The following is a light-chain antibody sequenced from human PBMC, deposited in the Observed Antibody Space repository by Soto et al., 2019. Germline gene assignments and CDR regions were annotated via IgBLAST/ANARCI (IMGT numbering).Light chain of an antibody. J-gene: IGKJ5*01. Sequence: PGERATLSCRASQSVSSNLAWYQQKPGQAPRLLIHGASTRATGIPARFSGSGSGTDFTLTISSLEPEDFAVYYCQQRSNWPPITFGQGTRLEIK. CDR1: QSVSSN. CDR3: QQRSNWPPIT. CDR2: GAS. V-gene: IGKV3-11*01.